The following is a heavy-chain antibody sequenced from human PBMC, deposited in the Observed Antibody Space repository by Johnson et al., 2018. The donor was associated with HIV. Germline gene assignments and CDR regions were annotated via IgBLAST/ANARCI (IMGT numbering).Heavy chain of an antibody. CDR1: GFTFSNYG. Sequence: QVQLVESGGGVVQPGGSLRLSCAASGFTFSNYGMHWARQAPGKRLEWVAFIRYDGNSKYYADSVKGRFSVSIDNSKNTLYLHMNSLRAEDTAVYYCANTSPGSGSFGAFDIWGQGTMVTVSS. J-gene: IGHJ3*02. V-gene: IGHV3-30*02. D-gene: IGHD3-10*01. CDR3: ANTSPGSGSFGAFDI. CDR2: IRYDGNSK.